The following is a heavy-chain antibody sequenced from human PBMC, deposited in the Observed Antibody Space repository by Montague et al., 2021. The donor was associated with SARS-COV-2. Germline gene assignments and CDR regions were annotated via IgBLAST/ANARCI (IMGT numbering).Heavy chain of an antibody. CDR1: GGSISSYY. CDR3: AREVRYYYDSSGPGAFDI. Sequence: SETLSLTCTVSGGSISSYYWSWIRQPPGKGLEWIGYIYYSGSTXXXPPXXXRVTISVDTSKNQFSLKLSSVTAADTAVYYCAREVRYYYDSSGPGAFDIWGQGTMVTVSS. J-gene: IGHJ3*02. CDR2: IYYSGST. V-gene: IGHV4-59*01. D-gene: IGHD3-22*01.